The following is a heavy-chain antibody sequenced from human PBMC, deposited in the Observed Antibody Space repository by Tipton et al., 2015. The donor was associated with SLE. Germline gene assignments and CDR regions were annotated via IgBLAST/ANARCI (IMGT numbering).Heavy chain of an antibody. Sequence: WSNPNNGGTDYAQKFQGRITMTRDASINTAYMELSRLRSDDTAVYYCARVYGGTSDYWGQGTLVTVSS. V-gene: IGHV1-2*02. J-gene: IGHJ4*02. CDR2: SNPNNGGT. D-gene: IGHD4-23*01. CDR3: ARVYGGTSDY.